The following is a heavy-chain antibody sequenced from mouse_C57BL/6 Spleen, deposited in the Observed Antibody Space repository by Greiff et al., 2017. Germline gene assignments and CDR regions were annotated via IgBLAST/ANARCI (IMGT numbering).Heavy chain of an antibody. D-gene: IGHD1-1*01. CDR3: ARGGYYGSSWFAY. J-gene: IGHJ3*01. Sequence: VQLQQPGAELVKPGDSVKMSCKASGYTFTSYWITWVKQRPGQGLEWIGDIYPGSGSTNYNEKFKRKATLTVDTSSSTAYMQLSSLTSEDSAVYYCARGGYYGSSWFAYWGQGTLVTVSA. V-gene: IGHV1-55*01. CDR2: IYPGSGST. CDR1: GYTFTSYW.